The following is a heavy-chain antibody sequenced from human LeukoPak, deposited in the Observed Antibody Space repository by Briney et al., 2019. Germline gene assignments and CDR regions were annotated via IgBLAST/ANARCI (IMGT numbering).Heavy chain of an antibody. CDR2: INQDGSER. CDR1: GFTFSSSW. Sequence: PPGGSLRLSCAASGFTFSSSWMSWVRQTPGKGLEWVANINQDGSERYYVDSVKGRFTISRDNAKYSLYLQMNSLRAEDTAVYYCAKFYSSSSGGFDYWGQGTLVTVSS. J-gene: IGHJ4*02. CDR3: AKFYSSSSGGFDY. V-gene: IGHV3-7*01. D-gene: IGHD6-6*01.